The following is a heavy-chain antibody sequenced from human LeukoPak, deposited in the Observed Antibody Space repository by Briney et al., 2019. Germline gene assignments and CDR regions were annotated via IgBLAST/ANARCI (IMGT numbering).Heavy chain of an antibody. CDR1: GFTFSSYA. D-gene: IGHD4-17*01. Sequence: PGGSLRLSCAASGFTFSSYAMSWVRQAPGKGLEWVSAISGSGGSTYYADSVKGRFTISRDNSKNTLYLQMNSLRAEDTAVHYCAKGDYGDYEFYFDYWGQGTLVTVSS. J-gene: IGHJ4*02. CDR2: ISGSGGST. CDR3: AKGDYGDYEFYFDY. V-gene: IGHV3-23*01.